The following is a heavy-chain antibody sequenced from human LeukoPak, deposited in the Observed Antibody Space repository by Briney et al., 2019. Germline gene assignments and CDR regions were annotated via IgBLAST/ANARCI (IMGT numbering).Heavy chain of an antibody. Sequence: SETLSLTCTVSGDSINSLDLWSWVRQPPGKGLEWIGYIYYSGSTYYNPSLKSRVTISVDTSKNQFSLKLSSVTAADTAVYYCARDRLVVAAKVYYYYGMDVWGQGTTVTVSS. CDR1: GDSINSLDL. CDR2: IYYSGST. CDR3: ARDRLVVAAKVYYYYGMDV. D-gene: IGHD2-15*01. V-gene: IGHV4-31*03. J-gene: IGHJ6*02.